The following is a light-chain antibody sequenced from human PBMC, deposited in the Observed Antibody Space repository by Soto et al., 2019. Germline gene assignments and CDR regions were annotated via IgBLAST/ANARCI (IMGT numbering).Light chain of an antibody. Sequence: QSVLTQPPSVSGAPGQRVTISCTGSSSNIGAGYDVHWYQHLPGTAPKLLIYGNSNRPSGVPDRFSGSKSGTSASLAITGLQAEDEAGYYCQSYDSSLSGYVFGTGTKVTVL. J-gene: IGLJ1*01. CDR2: GNS. CDR1: SSNIGAGYD. CDR3: QSYDSSLSGYV. V-gene: IGLV1-40*01.